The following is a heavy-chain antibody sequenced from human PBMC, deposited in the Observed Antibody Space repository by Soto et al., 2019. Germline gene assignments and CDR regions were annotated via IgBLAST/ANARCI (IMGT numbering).Heavy chain of an antibody. J-gene: IGHJ3*02. V-gene: IGHV3-11*06. CDR2: ITSRNTFT. Sequence: PXGSLRLSCAASGFFFTDYFMSWIRQSPGKGLEWVSYITSRNTFTNYADSVKGRFTISRDTASNSLYLQMNSLRADDTAVYYCARESHRNDAFDIWGQGTMVTVSS. CDR3: ARESHRNDAFDI. CDR1: GFFFTDYF.